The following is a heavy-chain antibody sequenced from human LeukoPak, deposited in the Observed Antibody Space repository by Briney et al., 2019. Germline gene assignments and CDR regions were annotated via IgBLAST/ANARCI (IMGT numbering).Heavy chain of an antibody. Sequence: GGSLRLSCAASGFTFSSYSMNWVRQAPGKGLEWVSYISSGSTTIYYADSVKGRFTISRDNAKNSLFLQMSSLRAEDTAVYFCSGDPGDYWGQGTLVTVSS. J-gene: IGHJ4*02. CDR3: SGDPGDY. CDR2: ISSGSTTI. V-gene: IGHV3-48*04. CDR1: GFTFSSYS. D-gene: IGHD3-10*01.